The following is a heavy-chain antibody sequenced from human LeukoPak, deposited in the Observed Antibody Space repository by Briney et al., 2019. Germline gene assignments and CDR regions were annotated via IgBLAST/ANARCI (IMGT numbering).Heavy chain of an antibody. J-gene: IGHJ3*02. D-gene: IGHD6-19*01. CDR1: GFTFSNYW. CDR3: AKKLAPQKQWLVRLDAFDI. CDR2: ISGSGGST. V-gene: IGHV3-23*01. Sequence: PGGSLRLSCGASGFTFSNYWMSWVRQAPGKGREWVSAISGSGGSTYYADSVKGRFTISRDNSKNTLYLQMNSLRAEDTAVYYCAKKLAPQKQWLVRLDAFDIWGQGTMVTVSS.